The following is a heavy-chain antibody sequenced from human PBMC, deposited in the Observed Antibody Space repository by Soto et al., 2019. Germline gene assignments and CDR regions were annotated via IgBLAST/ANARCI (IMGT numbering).Heavy chain of an antibody. V-gene: IGHV3-23*01. J-gene: IGHJ5*01. D-gene: IGHD3-10*01. CDR3: AKQRWGYGSGADTFYLGT. CDR2: LSGSGGTT. CDR1: GVTFINYA. Sequence: EVQLLESGGGLVQPGGSLRLSCTVSGVTFINYAMNWVRQAPGKGLEWVSSLSGSGGTTYYADSVKGLFIISRDNSMKPLYLLMNRLRAEDAALYYCAKQRWGYGSGADTFYLGTCGHGDLVTVSS.